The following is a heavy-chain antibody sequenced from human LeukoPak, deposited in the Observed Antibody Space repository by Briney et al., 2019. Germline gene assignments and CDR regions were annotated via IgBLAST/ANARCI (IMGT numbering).Heavy chain of an antibody. V-gene: IGHV3-7*05. CDR2: IKEDGNEK. D-gene: IGHD6-6*01. Sequence: GGSLRLSCAASGFTFSSYWMSWVRQAPGKGLEWVANIKEDGNEKYYVDSVKGRFTISRDNAKNSPYLQMNSLRAEDTAVYYCARDRGLAPRLDAFDFWGQGTMLSVSS. CDR3: ARDRGLAPRLDAFDF. CDR1: GFTFSSYW. J-gene: IGHJ3*01.